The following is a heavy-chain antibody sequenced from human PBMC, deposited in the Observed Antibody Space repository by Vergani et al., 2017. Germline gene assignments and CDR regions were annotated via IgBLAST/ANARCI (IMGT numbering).Heavy chain of an antibody. CDR1: GGSISSDNW. J-gene: IGHJ6*03. CDR3: AREDISLTVEGANYMDI. CDR2: IHRSRST. V-gene: IGHV4-4*02. D-gene: IGHD3-22*01. Sequence: QVQLQQWGPGLVTPSGTLSLTCAVYGGSISSDNWWNWVRRAPGKGLQWIGEIHRSRSTNYNPSLRRRVTISLDKSKNLFSLQLQSVTPEDTAVYYCAREDISLTVEGANYMDIWGKGTTVTVSS.